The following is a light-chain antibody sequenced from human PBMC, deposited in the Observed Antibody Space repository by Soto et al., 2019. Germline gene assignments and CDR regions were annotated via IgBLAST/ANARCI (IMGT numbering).Light chain of an antibody. V-gene: IGLV2-11*01. Sequence: QSALTQPRSVSGSPGQSVTISCTGTSSDVGGYNYVYWYQQHPGKAPKLMIYDVSKRPSGVPDRFSGSKSGNTASLTISGLQAEDEADYYCCSYAGSYTVVFGGWTKVTVL. CDR3: CSYAGSYTVV. CDR2: DVS. J-gene: IGLJ2*01. CDR1: SSDVGGYNY.